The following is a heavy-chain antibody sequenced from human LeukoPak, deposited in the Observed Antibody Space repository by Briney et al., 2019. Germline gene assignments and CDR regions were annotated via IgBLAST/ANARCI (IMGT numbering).Heavy chain of an antibody. V-gene: IGHV5-51*01. CDR1: GYSFTTYW. D-gene: IGHD3-10*01. CDR3: ARQHGSGSYYSRAIDY. J-gene: IGHJ4*02. Sequence: GESLKISCEASGYSFTTYWIGWVRQMPGKGLEWMGIIYPGDSDTRYSPSFQGQVTISADKSISTAHLQWSRLKASDTAMYYCARQHGSGSYYSRAIDYWGQGTLVTVSS. CDR2: IYPGDSDT.